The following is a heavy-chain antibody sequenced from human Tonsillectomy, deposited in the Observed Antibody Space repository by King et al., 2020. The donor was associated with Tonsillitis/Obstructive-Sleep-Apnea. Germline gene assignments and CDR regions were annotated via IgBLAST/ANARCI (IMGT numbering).Heavy chain of an antibody. CDR3: ARHVRDGYGTNFEY. Sequence: QLQESGPRLVKPSETLSLTCAVSGHSIRSSSYYWGWIRQPPGKGLEWIGTIYYTGSTYYNPSLKSRVTISVDTSKNQFSLKLSSVTAADTAMYYCARHVRDGYGTNFEYWGQGTLVTVSS. J-gene: IGHJ4*02. V-gene: IGHV4-39*01. D-gene: IGHD5-24*01. CDR1: GHSIRSSSYY. CDR2: IYYTGST.